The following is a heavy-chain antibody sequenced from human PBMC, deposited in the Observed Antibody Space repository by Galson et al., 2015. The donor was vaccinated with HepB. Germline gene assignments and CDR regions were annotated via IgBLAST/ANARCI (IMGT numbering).Heavy chain of an antibody. V-gene: IGHV5-10-1*01. D-gene: IGHD3-3*01. CDR3: ARHTPYYDFWSGYRPADY. CDR1: GYSFTSYW. Sequence: QSGAEVKKPGESLRISCKGSGYSFTSYWISWVRQMPGKGLEWMGRIDPSDSYTNYSPSFQGHVTISADKSISTAYLQWSSLKASDTAMYYCARHTPYYDFWSGYRPADYWGQGTLVTVSS. J-gene: IGHJ4*02. CDR2: IDPSDSYT.